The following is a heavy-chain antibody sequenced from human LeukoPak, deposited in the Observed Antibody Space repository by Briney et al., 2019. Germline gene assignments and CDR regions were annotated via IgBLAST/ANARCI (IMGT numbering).Heavy chain of an antibody. CDR1: GYTFTSYA. V-gene: IGHV7-4-1*02. D-gene: IGHD4-17*01. J-gene: IGHJ5*02. CDR3: ARDRASVVFRSMTRVTTANWFDP. Sequence: ASVKVSCKASGYTFTSYAMNWVRQAPGQGLEWMGWINTNTGNPTYAQGFTGRFVFSLDTSVSTAYLQISSLKAEDTAVYYCARDRASVVFRSMTRVTTANWFDPWGQGTLVTVSS. CDR2: INTNTGNP.